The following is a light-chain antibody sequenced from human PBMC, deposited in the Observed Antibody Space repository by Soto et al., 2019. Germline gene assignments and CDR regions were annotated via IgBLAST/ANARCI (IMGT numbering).Light chain of an antibody. V-gene: IGKV3-20*01. CDR1: QSVSSDNY. CDR3: QQYGHSPRT. Sequence: EIVMAQSPATLSVSPGERATLSCRASQSVSSDNYLAWYQQKPGQPPRLLIYAASRRAAGIPDTFSGSGSGTDFTLTITRLEPEDFALYYCQQYGHSPRTFGQGTKV. J-gene: IGKJ1*01. CDR2: AAS.